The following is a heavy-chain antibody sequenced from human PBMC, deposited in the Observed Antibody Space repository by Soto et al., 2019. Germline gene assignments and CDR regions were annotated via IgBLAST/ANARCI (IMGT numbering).Heavy chain of an antibody. J-gene: IGHJ6*02. D-gene: IGHD6-13*01. V-gene: IGHV3-23*01. CDR2: ISGSGGST. Sequence: PGGSLRLSCAASGFTFSSYAMSWVRQAPGKGLEWVSAISGSGGSTYYADSVKGRFTISRDNSKNTLYLQMNSLRAEDTAVYYCARDHGGSTWFVGIYYYFGVDVWGQGTTVTVSS. CDR3: ARDHGGSTWFVGIYYYFGVDV. CDR1: GFTFSSYA.